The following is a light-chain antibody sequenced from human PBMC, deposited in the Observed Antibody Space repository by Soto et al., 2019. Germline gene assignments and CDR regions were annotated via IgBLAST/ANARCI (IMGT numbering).Light chain of an antibody. CDR2: ATS. Sequence: DVQMTQSPSSLSAFLGDRGTITCRASQGIAPSLAWFQQKPGKVPKLLIYATSTLQLGVPSRFSGSGSGTDFTLTISSLQPEDVGTYYCQKYNSAPLTFGGGTKVEIK. V-gene: IGKV1-27*01. J-gene: IGKJ4*01. CDR3: QKYNSAPLT. CDR1: QGIAPS.